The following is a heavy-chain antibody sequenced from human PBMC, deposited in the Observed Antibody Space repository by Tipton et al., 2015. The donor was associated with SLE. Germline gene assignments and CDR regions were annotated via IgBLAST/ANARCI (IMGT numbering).Heavy chain of an antibody. CDR2: IYSKGST. CDR3: ARGVAGYFFYCYMDV. Sequence: GLVKPSEPLSLTCTVSGVSISSGSYYWTWIRQPAGKGLEWIGRIYSKGSTNSNPSLKVRVTISLDTSKNQFSLKLTSVTAADTAVYYCARGVAGYFFYCYMDVWGKGTTVTISS. CDR1: GVSISSGSYY. D-gene: IGHD2/OR15-2a*01. J-gene: IGHJ6*03. V-gene: IGHV4-61*02.